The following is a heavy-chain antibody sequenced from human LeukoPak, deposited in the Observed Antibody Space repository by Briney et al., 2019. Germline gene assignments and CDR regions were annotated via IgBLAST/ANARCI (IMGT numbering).Heavy chain of an antibody. CDR2: SYYSGST. CDR1: GGSISSYY. Sequence: SETLSLTCTVSGGSISSYYWSWIRQPPGKGLDWMGYSYYSGSTNYNNSPNSQSTISIDTSKNQFYLKLRSVSASDTAVDECARVPTVTIFAEYYFDYWGQGTLVTVSS. V-gene: IGHV4-59*01. D-gene: IGHD4-17*01. J-gene: IGHJ4*02. CDR3: ARVPTVTIFAEYYFDY.